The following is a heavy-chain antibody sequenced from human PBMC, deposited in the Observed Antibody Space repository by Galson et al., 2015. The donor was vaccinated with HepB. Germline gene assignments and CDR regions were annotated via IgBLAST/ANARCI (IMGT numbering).Heavy chain of an antibody. V-gene: IGHV3-30*18. CDR3: AKGPLEGQLAPYYYYYMDV. D-gene: IGHD6-6*01. CDR1: GFAFSTYG. J-gene: IGHJ6*03. Sequence: SLRLSCAASGFAFSTYGMHWVRQAPGKGLEWVAVISYDGSNKYYADSVKGRFTISRDNSKNTLYLQLNSLRPEDTAVYYCAKGPLEGQLAPYYYYYMDVWGKGTTVTVSS. CDR2: ISYDGSNK.